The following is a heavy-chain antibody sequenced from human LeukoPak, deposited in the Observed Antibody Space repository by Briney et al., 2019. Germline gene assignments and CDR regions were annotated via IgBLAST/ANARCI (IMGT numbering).Heavy chain of an antibody. CDR1: GYTFTSYG. Sequence: ASVKVSCKASGYTFTSYGISWVRQASGQGLEWMGWISAYNGKTNYAQKLQGRVTMTTDTSTSTAYMELRSLRSDDTAVYYCARDPGGGSYLDYWGQGTLVTVSS. D-gene: IGHD1-26*01. V-gene: IGHV1-18*01. CDR3: ARDPGGGSYLDY. CDR2: ISAYNGKT. J-gene: IGHJ4*02.